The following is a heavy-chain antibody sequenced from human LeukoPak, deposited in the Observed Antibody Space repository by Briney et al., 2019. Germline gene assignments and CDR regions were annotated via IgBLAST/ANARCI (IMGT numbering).Heavy chain of an antibody. J-gene: IGHJ4*02. Sequence: SETLSLTCTVSGGSISSSSYYWGWIRQPPGKGLEWLGSIYYSGSTYYNPSLRSRVTISVDTSKNQFSLKLSSVTAADTAVYYCARTSGYSSSWYIPTSYYFDYWGQGTLVTVSS. CDR2: IYYSGST. D-gene: IGHD6-13*01. CDR1: GGSISSSSYY. CDR3: ARTSGYSSSWYIPTSYYFDY. V-gene: IGHV4-39*01.